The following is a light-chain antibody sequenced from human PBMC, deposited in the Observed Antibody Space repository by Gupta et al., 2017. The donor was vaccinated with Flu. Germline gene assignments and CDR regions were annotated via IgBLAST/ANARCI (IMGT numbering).Light chain of an antibody. V-gene: IGKV3-11*01. CDR1: QSIGKY. Sequence: ESVLTQSPATLSLSPGERATLSCRASQSIGKYLAWYQKKPGQAPRLLIFDASNRAVGVSVRFSGSGSGTDFNLTISSREPEDFEVYYCQQRSCSHPKLTFGPGTQLEIK. CDR2: DAS. J-gene: IGKJ5*01. CDR3: QQRSCSHPKLT.